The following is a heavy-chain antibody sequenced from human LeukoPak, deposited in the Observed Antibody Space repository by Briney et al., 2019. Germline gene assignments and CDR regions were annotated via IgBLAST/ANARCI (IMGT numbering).Heavy chain of an antibody. Sequence: PSETLSLTCTVSDGSISSGDYYWSWIRQPPGKGLEWIGYIYYSGSTYYNPSLKSRVTISVDTSKNQFSLKLSSVTAADTAVYYCARVVFTMVRGIRDWFDPWGQGTLVTVSS. CDR2: IYYSGST. D-gene: IGHD3-10*01. CDR3: ARVVFTMVRGIRDWFDP. V-gene: IGHV4-30-4*01. CDR1: DGSISSGDYY. J-gene: IGHJ5*02.